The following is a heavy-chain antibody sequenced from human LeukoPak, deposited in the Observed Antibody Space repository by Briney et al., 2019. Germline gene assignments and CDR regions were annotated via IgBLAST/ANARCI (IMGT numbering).Heavy chain of an antibody. V-gene: IGHV1-2*02. Sequence: ASVKVSCKASGYTFTGYYMHWVRQAPGQGLEWMGWINPNSGGTNYAQKFQGRVTMTRNTSINTAYMELSRLRSDDTAVYYCARGLRGSPAFDYWGQGTLVTVSS. CDR1: GYTFTGYY. J-gene: IGHJ4*02. CDR3: ARGLRGSPAFDY. CDR2: INPNSGGT. D-gene: IGHD2-2*01.